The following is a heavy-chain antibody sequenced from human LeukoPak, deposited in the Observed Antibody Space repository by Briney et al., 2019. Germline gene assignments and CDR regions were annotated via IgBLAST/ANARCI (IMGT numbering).Heavy chain of an antibody. J-gene: IGHJ4*02. CDR3: ARILDYGSGIYYFDY. V-gene: IGHV1-46*01. CDR1: GYTFTSYY. D-gene: IGHD3-10*01. CDR2: INPSGGST. Sequence: GGSVKVSCKASGYTFTSYYMHWVRQAPGQGLEWMGIINPSGGSTSYAQKFQGRVTMTRDMSTSTVYMELSSLRSEDTAVYYCARILDYGSGIYYFDYWGQGTLVTVSS.